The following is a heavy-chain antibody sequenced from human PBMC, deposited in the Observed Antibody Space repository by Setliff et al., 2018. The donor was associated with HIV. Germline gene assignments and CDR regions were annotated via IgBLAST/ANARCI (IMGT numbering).Heavy chain of an antibody. CDR3: TTGEHYGSGSYLS. V-gene: IGHV4-34*01. Sequence: SETLSLTCAVSRRAFSAYYWGWIRQPPGGGLEWLGEINPGGSPNYNPSPKSRRTISADTSENHFSLELRSVTAADTAMYYCTTGEHYGSGSYLSWGQGTPVTVSS. D-gene: IGHD3-10*01. CDR2: INPGGSP. J-gene: IGHJ4*02. CDR1: RRAFSAYY.